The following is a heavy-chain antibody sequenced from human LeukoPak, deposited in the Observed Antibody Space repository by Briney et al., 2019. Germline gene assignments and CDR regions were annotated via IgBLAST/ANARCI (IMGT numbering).Heavy chain of an antibody. CDR1: GGSVSSGSYD. Sequence: SETLSLTCTVSGGSVSSGSYDWGWIRQPPGKGLEWIGDIYYSGSTNYNPPLKSRVTISVDTSKNQFSLKLSSVTAADTAVYYCARDSARTTNLGHWFDHWGQGTLVTVSS. CDR3: ARDSARTTNLGHWFDH. V-gene: IGHV4-61*01. J-gene: IGHJ5*02. CDR2: IYYSGST. D-gene: IGHD3-16*01.